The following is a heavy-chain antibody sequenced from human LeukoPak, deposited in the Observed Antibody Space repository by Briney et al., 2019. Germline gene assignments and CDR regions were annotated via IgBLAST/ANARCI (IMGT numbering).Heavy chain of an antibody. CDR1: GGSFSGYY. CDR3: ARHYLLWFGELSAFDY. CDR2: INHSGST. J-gene: IGHJ4*02. Sequence: TPSETLSLTCAVYGGSFSGYYWSWIRQPPGKGLEWIGEINHSGSTNYSPSLKSRVTISVDTSKNQFSLKLSSVTAADTAVYYCARHYLLWFGELSAFDYWGQGTLVTVSS. V-gene: IGHV4-34*01. D-gene: IGHD3-10*01.